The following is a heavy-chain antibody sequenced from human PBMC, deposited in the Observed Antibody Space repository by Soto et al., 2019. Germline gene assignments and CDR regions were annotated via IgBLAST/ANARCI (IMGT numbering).Heavy chain of an antibody. D-gene: IGHD6-6*01. V-gene: IGHV3-23*01. CDR1: GFTFSSYA. CDR3: AKDSPVEQLAEDYYYYGMDV. J-gene: IGHJ6*02. Sequence: EVQLLESGGGLVQPGGSLRLSCAASGFTFSSYAMSWVRQAPGKGLEWVSAISGSGGSTYYADSVKGRFTISRDNSKNTLYLQMNSLRAEDTAVYYCAKDSPVEQLAEDYYYYGMDVWGQGTTVTVSS. CDR2: ISGSGGST.